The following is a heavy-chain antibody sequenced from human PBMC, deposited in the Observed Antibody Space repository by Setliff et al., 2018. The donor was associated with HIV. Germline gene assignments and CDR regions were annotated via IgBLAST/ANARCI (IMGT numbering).Heavy chain of an antibody. CDR2: IYYSGST. J-gene: IGHJ3*02. CDR1: GGPPSSYY. V-gene: IGHV4-59*08. D-gene: IGHD3-22*01. CDR3: ARLGRGTYYYDSSGYLYAFDI. Sequence: PSETLSLTCTVSGGPPSSYYWSSIRQPPGKGLEWIGYIYYSGSTNYNPSPKSRVTISVDTSKNQFSLKLSSVTAADTAVYDCARLGRGTYYYDSSGYLYAFDIWGQGTMVTVSS.